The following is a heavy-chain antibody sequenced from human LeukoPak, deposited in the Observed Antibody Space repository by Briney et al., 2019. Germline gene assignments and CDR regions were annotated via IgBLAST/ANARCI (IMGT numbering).Heavy chain of an antibody. J-gene: IGHJ5*02. CDR2: ISFDGKYQ. Sequence: GGSLRLSCVASGFTFSTYAIHWVRQPPGKGLEWVATISFDGKYQYYGESVKGRFSISRDNSNNTIYLQMSSLKPEDTALYYCARDSLVTKVTTGALDSCFDPWGQGTLVTVSS. D-gene: IGHD4-17*01. CDR3: ARDSLVTKVTTGALDSCFDP. CDR1: GFTFSTYA. V-gene: IGHV3-30*03.